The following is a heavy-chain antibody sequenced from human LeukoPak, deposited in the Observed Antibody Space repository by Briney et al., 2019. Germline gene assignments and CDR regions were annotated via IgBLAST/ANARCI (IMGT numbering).Heavy chain of an antibody. CDR1: GGSFSGYY. D-gene: IGHD1-26*01. V-gene: IGHV4-34*01. CDR2: INHSGST. Sequence: PSETLSLTCAVYGGSFSGYYWSWIRQPPGKGLEWIGEINHSGSTNYNPSLKSRVTISADTSKNQFSLKLSSVTAADTAVYYCARGVGGKGLWGQGTLVTVSS. J-gene: IGHJ4*02. CDR3: ARGVGGKGL.